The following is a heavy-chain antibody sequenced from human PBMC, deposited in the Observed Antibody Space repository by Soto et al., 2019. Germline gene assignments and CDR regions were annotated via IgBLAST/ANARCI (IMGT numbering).Heavy chain of an antibody. CDR3: ARVGGYSGYDNNWFDP. D-gene: IGHD5-12*01. CDR1: GDSVSSNSAA. CDR2: TYYRSKWYN. Sequence: PSQTLSLTCAISGDSVSSNSAAWNWIRQSPSRGLEWLGRTYYRSKWYNDYAVSVKSRITINPDTSKNQFSLQLNSVTPEDTAVYYCARVGGYSGYDNNWFDPWGQGTLVTVSS. V-gene: IGHV6-1*01. J-gene: IGHJ5*02.